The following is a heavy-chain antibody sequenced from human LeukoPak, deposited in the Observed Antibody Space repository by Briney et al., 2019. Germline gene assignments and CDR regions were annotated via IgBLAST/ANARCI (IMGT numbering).Heavy chain of an antibody. Sequence: ASVKVSCKASGYTFTGYYMHWVRQAPGQGLEWMGWINPNSGGTNYAQKFQGRVTMTRDTSISTAYMELSRLRSDDTAVYYCARGFGEAYCGGDCYFGYYFDYWGQGTLVTVSS. D-gene: IGHD2-21*02. J-gene: IGHJ4*02. V-gene: IGHV1-2*02. CDR3: ARGFGEAYCGGDCYFGYYFDY. CDR1: GYTFTGYY. CDR2: INPNSGGT.